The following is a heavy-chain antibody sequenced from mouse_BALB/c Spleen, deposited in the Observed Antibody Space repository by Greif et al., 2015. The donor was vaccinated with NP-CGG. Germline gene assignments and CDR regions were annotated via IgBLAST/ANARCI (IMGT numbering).Heavy chain of an antibody. D-gene: IGHD2-4*01. CDR1: GYAFTNYL. CDR2: INPGSGGT. J-gene: IGHJ3*01. Sequence: VQLQESGAELVRPGTSVKVSCKASGYAFTNYLIEWVKQRPGQGLEWIGVINPGSGGTNYNEKFKGKATLTADKSSSSAYMQLSSLTSDDSAVYFCARSGGDYDVAYWGQGTLDTISA. CDR3: ARSGGDYDVAY. V-gene: IGHV1-54*01.